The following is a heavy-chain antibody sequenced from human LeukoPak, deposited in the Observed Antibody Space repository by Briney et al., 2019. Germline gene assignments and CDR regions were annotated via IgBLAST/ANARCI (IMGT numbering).Heavy chain of an antibody. V-gene: IGHV3-21*01. Sequence: GGSLRLSCAASGFTFSSYSMNWVRQAQGKGLEWVSSISSSSTIIYYADSVKGRFTISRDNAKNSLFLQMNGLRAEDTAVYYCARDLFDDYTLDYWGQGTLVTVSS. J-gene: IGHJ4*02. CDR1: GFTFSSYS. CDR3: ARDLFDDYTLDY. D-gene: IGHD3-16*01. CDR2: ISSSSTII.